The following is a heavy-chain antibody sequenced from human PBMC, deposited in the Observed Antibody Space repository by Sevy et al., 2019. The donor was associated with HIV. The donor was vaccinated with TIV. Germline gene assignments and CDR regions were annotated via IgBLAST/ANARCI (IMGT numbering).Heavy chain of an antibody. CDR3: ARQGLGELSSVYFDY. J-gene: IGHJ4*02. D-gene: IGHD3-16*02. CDR2: IYYSGST. V-gene: IGHV4-59*01. CDR1: GGSISSYY. Sequence: SETLSLTCTVSGGSISSYYWSWIRQPPGKGLEWIGYIYYSGSTNYNPSLKSRVTISVDTSTNQFSLKLSSVTAADTAVYYCARQGLGELSSVYFDYWGQGTLVTVSS.